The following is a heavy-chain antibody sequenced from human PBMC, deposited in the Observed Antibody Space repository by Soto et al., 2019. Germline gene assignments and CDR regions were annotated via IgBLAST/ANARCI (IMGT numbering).Heavy chain of an antibody. D-gene: IGHD2-21*01. CDR2: IYYSGST. CDR1: GGSISSSSYY. CDR3: ARLGGNYQAIDQ. Sequence: PSETLSLTCTVSGGSISSSSYYWGWIRQPPGKGLEWIGSIYYSGSTYYNPSLKSRVTISVDTSKNQFSLKLSSVTAADTAVYYCARLGGNYQAIDQWGQGSLVTVSS. J-gene: IGHJ4*02. V-gene: IGHV4-39*01.